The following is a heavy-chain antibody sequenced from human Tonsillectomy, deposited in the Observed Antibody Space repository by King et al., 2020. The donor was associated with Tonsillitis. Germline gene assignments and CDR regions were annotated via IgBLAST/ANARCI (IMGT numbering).Heavy chain of an antibody. V-gene: IGHV3-30*19. J-gene: IGHJ6*02. Sequence: VQLVESGGGVVQPGRSLRLSCEGSGFTFSTYGLHWVRQAPGKGLEWMAVLSYDEKNKYYADSVKGRFTISRDNSKNTLYLQMNSLRTEDTAVYYCARGTPPNYNILTSFHNYGMDVWGRGTTVTVSS. CDR2: LSYDEKNK. D-gene: IGHD3-9*01. CDR3: ARGTPPNYNILTSFHNYGMDV. CDR1: GFTFSTYG.